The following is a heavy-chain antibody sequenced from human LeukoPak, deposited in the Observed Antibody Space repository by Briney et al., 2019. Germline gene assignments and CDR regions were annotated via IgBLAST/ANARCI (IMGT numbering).Heavy chain of an antibody. CDR1: GYTFTTYV. V-gene: IGHV7-4-1*02. D-gene: IGHD2-21*02. CDR2: INTYARNP. Sequence: ASVKVSCKASGYTFTTYVLNWVRQAPGQGFEWMGFINTYARNPTYAQGFTGRFVFSLDTSVSTAYLQISNLKAEDTAVYYCARQVGTASSHDFGHWGHGTLVTVSS. J-gene: IGHJ4*01. CDR3: ARQVGTASSHDFGH.